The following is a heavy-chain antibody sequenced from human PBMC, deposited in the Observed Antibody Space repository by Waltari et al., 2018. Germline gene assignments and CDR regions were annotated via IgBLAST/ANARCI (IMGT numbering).Heavy chain of an antibody. J-gene: IGHJ3*02. D-gene: IGHD2-21*01. Sequence: QMQLVQSGPEVKKPGPSVKVSCKASGFTFTSSAMQWVRQARRPRLEWIGWIVVGSGNTNYAQKFQERVTITRDMSTSTAYIELSSLRSEDTAVYYCAREWAYCGGDCPGAFDIWGQGTMVTVSS. V-gene: IGHV1-58*02. CDR2: IVVGSGNT. CDR1: GFTFTSSA. CDR3: AREWAYCGGDCPGAFDI.